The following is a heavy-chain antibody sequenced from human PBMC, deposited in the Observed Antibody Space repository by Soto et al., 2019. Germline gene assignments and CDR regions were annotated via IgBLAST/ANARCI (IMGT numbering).Heavy chain of an antibody. CDR2: IYHSGST. Sequence: QVQPQESGPGLVKSSGTLSLTCAVSGGSISSSHWWSWVRQPPGKGLEWIGEIYHSGSTNYNPSLKSRATISVDKSKNQFSLKLSSVTAADTAVYYCARDIAVATYGMDVWGQGTTVTVSS. V-gene: IGHV4-4*02. CDR1: GGSISSSHW. D-gene: IGHD6-19*01. CDR3: ARDIAVATYGMDV. J-gene: IGHJ6*02.